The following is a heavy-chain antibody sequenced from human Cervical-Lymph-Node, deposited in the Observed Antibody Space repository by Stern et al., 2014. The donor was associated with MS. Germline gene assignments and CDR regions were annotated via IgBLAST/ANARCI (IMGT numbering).Heavy chain of an antibody. CDR1: GFTFSNYG. CDR2: MSHDGSIK. Sequence: VQLVESGGGVVQPGRSLRLSCAASGFTFSNYGMHWVRQAPGKGLAWVAVMSHDGSIKYYTDSVKGRFTISRDNSKNTLYLQMSSLRAEDTAVYYCAKSGAIFGVIITPYYHYGMDVWGQGTTVIVSS. J-gene: IGHJ6*02. CDR3: AKSGAIFGVIITPYYHYGMDV. V-gene: IGHV3-30*18. D-gene: IGHD3-3*01.